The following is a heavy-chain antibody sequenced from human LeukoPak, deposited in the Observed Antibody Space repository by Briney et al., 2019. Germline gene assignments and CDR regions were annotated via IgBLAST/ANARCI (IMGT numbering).Heavy chain of an antibody. J-gene: IGHJ5*02. Sequence: GGSLRLSCAASGFTFSSYSMNWVRQAPGKGLEWVSYISSSSSTIYYADSVKGRFTISRDNAKNSLYLQMNSLRAEDTAVYYCARGSSSWYVTSSDWFDPWGQGTLVTVSS. D-gene: IGHD6-13*01. CDR1: GFTFSSYS. CDR3: ARGSSSWYVTSSDWFDP. CDR2: ISSSSSTI. V-gene: IGHV3-48*01.